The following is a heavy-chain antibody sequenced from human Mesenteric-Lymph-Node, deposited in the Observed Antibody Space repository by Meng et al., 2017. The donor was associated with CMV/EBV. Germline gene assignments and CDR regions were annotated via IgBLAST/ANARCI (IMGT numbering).Heavy chain of an antibody. CDR1: GFTFRSYS. J-gene: IGHJ6*02. CDR3: ARAPQILGYCTSTTCSPRTYYGMDV. D-gene: IGHD2-2*01. V-gene: IGHV3-21*01. Sequence: GESLKISCAASGFTFRSYSMNWVRQAPGKGLEWVSSISSSMSYIDYADSVKGRFTISRDNAKNSLYLQMSSLRAEDTAVYYCARAPQILGYCTSTTCSPRTYYGMDVWGQGTTVTVSS. CDR2: ISSSMSYI.